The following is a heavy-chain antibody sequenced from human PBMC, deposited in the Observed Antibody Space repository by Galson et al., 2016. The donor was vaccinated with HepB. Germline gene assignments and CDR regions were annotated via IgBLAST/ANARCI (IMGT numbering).Heavy chain of an antibody. Sequence: SVKVSCKASGYIFTTHSLNWVRQAPGQGLEWMGWINPYNGNTNYAQKFQDRVTMTTDTSTSTAYMELRSLRAADTAIYYCAKRLGSHGMDAWGQGTTVTVSS. V-gene: IGHV1-18*01. CDR2: INPYNGNT. CDR1: GYIFTTHS. D-gene: IGHD3-10*01. CDR3: AKRLGSHGMDA. J-gene: IGHJ6*02.